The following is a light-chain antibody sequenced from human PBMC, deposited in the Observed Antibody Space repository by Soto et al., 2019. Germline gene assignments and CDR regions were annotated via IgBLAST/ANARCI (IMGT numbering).Light chain of an antibody. CDR1: SSDVGSYNY. J-gene: IGLJ2*01. CDR2: EVS. CDR3: SSYAGSNNVV. Sequence: QSVLTQPPSASGSPGQSVTISCTGTSSDVGSYNYVSWYKQHPGKAPKLMIFEVSQRPSGVPDRFSGSKSGNTASLTVSGLQAEDEADYYCSSYAGSNNVVFGGGTKLTVL. V-gene: IGLV2-8*01.